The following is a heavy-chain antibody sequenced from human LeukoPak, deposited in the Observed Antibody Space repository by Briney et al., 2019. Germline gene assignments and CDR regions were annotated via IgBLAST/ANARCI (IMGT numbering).Heavy chain of an antibody. CDR3: VRPDDNSFDF. CDR2: IYETGST. Sequence: SETLSLTCSVSGGSLSSSSYYWDWIRQPPGRGLEWIGNIYETGSTNYNPSLKSRVTISVDTSKNQFSLKLSSVTAADTAVYYCVRPDDNSFDFWGQGTMVTVSS. CDR1: GGSLSSSSYY. J-gene: IGHJ3*01. V-gene: IGHV4-39*01. D-gene: IGHD3-9*01.